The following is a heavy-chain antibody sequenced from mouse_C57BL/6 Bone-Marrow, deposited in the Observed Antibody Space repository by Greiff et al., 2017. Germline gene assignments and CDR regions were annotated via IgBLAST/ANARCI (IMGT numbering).Heavy chain of an antibody. CDR1: GYTFTSYW. D-gene: IGHD2-1*01. J-gene: IGHJ1*03. Sequence: VQLQQPGAELVKPGASVKMSCKASGYTFTSYWITWVKQRPGQGLEWIGDIYPGSGSTNYNEKFKSKATLTVDTSSSTAYMQHSSLTSEDSAVYYCARRDYGNYYWYFDVWGTGTTVTVSS. V-gene: IGHV1-55*01. CDR2: IYPGSGST. CDR3: ARRDYGNYYWYFDV.